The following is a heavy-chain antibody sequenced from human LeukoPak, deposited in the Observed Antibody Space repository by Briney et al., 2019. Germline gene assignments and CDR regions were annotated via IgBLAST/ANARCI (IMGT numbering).Heavy chain of an antibody. CDR3: ARADITIFGVVRKFYFDY. CDR2: ISPKNDKT. V-gene: IGHV1-18*01. D-gene: IGHD3-3*01. Sequence: GASVKVSCKASGYTFYNYGISWVRQAPGQGLEWMGWISPKNDKTHYEQGLQGSVTMTTDTSTSTAYMELRSLRSDDTAMYYCARADITIFGVVRKFYFDYWGQGTLVTVSS. CDR1: GYTFYNYG. J-gene: IGHJ4*02.